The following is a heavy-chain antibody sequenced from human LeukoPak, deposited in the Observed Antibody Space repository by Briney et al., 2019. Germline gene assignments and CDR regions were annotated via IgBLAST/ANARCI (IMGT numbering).Heavy chain of an antibody. V-gene: IGHV4-59*01. D-gene: IGHD3-10*01. CDR1: GGSISGYY. CDR3: ARVGSYDDWFDP. Sequence: SETLSLTCAVSGGSISGYYWSWIRQPPGKGLEWIGYIFYTGNSRYNPSLKSRVTISVETSKNQFSLKLTPVTAADTAVYYCARVGSYDDWFDPWGQGTLVTVSS. J-gene: IGHJ5*02. CDR2: IFYTGNS.